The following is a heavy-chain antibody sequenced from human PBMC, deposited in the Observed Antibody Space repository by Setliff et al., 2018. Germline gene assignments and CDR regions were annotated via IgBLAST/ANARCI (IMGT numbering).Heavy chain of an antibody. J-gene: IGHJ4*02. CDR3: ARGRHHDTLSGYIDF. V-gene: IGHV3-30*04. Sequence: GESLKISCAASALTFSSYALHWVRQAPGKGLEWVTLISYEGIDKYYADSVKGRFTVSRDNSKNTLYLQMNSLRAEDTAFYYCARGRHHDTLSGYIDFLGQGTLVTVSS. CDR2: ISYEGIDK. CDR1: ALTFSSYA. D-gene: IGHD3-9*01.